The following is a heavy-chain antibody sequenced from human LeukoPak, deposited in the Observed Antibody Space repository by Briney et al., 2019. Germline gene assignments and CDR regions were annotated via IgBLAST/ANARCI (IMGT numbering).Heavy chain of an antibody. CDR1: GGTFSSYA. D-gene: IGHD6-6*01. V-gene: IGHV1-69*13. CDR3: AKSIAARYSGYNWFDP. Sequence: EASVKVSCKASGGTFSSYAISWVRQAPGQGLEWMGGIIPIFGTANYAQKFQGRVTITADESTSTAYMELSSLRSEDTAVYYCAKSIAARYSGYNWFDPWGQGTLVTVSS. CDR2: IIPIFGTA. J-gene: IGHJ5*02.